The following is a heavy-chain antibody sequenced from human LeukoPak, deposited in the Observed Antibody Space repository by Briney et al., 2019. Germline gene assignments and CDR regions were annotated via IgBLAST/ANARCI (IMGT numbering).Heavy chain of an antibody. CDR3: AGGRYYYDSSGYKPPFDY. CDR2: IYYSGST. CDR1: GGSISSYY. J-gene: IGHJ4*02. Sequence: PSETLSLTCTVSGGSISSYYWSWIRQPPGKGLEWIGYIYYSGSTNYNPSLKSRVTISVDTSKNQFSLKLSSVAAADTAVYYCAGGRYYYDSSGYKPPFDYWGQGTLVTVSS. V-gene: IGHV4-59*08. D-gene: IGHD3-22*01.